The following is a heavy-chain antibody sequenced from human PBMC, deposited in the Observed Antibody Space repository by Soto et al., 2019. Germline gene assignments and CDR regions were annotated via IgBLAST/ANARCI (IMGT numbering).Heavy chain of an antibody. V-gene: IGHV3-30-3*01. CDR2: ISYDGSNK. Sequence: QVQLVESGGGVVQPGRSLRLSCAASGFTFRSYAIHWLRQAPGKGLEWVEVISYDGSNKYYADSVKGRFTISRDNSKNTLYLQMNSLRTEDTAVYYCARAGSISMIVVANFDYWGQGTLVTVSS. D-gene: IGHD2-21*01. CDR3: ARAGSISMIVVANFDY. CDR1: GFTFRSYA. J-gene: IGHJ4*02.